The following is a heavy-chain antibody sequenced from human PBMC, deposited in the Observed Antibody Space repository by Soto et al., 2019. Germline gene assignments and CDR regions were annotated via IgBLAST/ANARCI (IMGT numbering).Heavy chain of an antibody. D-gene: IGHD3-10*01. CDR1: GFTFTSSA. CDR3: AAVGDNYYGSGSYYRFDY. J-gene: IGHJ4*02. CDR2: IVVGSGNT. V-gene: IGHV1-58*02. Sequence: QMQLVQSGPEVKKPGTSVKVSCKASGFTFTSSAMQWVRQARGQRLEWIGWIVVGSGNTNYAQKFQERVTITRDMSTSTAYMELSSLRSEDTAVYYCAAVGDNYYGSGSYYRFDYWGQGTLVTVSS.